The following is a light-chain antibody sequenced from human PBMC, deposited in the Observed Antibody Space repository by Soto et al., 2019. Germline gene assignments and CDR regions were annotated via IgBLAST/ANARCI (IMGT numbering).Light chain of an antibody. Sequence: LTQSPGTLSVSPGERATLSCRASQSVRSSFLAWYHQKPGQPPRLIIHGASNRAAGIPDRFSGSGSGTHFTLTISRLEPEDVAVYYCQQYGSSPMYTFGQGTKLEIK. V-gene: IGKV3-20*01. CDR3: QQYGSSPMYT. CDR2: GAS. J-gene: IGKJ2*01. CDR1: QSVRSSF.